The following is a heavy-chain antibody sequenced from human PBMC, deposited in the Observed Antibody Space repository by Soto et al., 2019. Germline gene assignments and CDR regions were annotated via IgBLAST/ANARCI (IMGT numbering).Heavy chain of an antibody. CDR1: GGTFSSYA. Sequence: QVQLVQSGAEVKKPGSSVKVSCKASGGTFSSYAISWVRQAPGQGLEWMGGIIPIFGTANYAQKFQGRVTITAEKCTRTAYMELSSMRSEDTAVYYCAGASRNYYDSSGYYEIYCYGMDVGGKGTTVTVSS. J-gene: IGHJ6*04. V-gene: IGHV1-69*06. D-gene: IGHD3-22*01. CDR2: IIPIFGTA. CDR3: AGASRNYYDSSGYYEIYCYGMDV.